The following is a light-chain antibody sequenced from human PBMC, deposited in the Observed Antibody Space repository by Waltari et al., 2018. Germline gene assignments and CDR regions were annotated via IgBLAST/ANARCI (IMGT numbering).Light chain of an antibody. CDR3: QQSQGVPFT. CDR1: HHIDNN. V-gene: IGKV1-39*01. J-gene: IGKJ2*01. Sequence: IQMTQSPSSLSASIGDRVTITCRASHHIDNNLNWYQQKPGKAPKRLIYAASTLQSWVPSRFTGSGYGTDFTLTISSLQPEDIATYSCQQSQGVPFTFGQGTKVELK. CDR2: AAS.